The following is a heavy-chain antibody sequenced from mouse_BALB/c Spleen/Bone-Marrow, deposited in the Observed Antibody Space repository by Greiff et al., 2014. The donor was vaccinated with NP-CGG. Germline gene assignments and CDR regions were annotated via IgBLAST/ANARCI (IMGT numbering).Heavy chain of an antibody. D-gene: IGHD2-10*02. CDR1: GYTFTSYW. CDR3: TRQYGNYYAMDY. J-gene: IGHJ4*01. Sequence: QVQLKQSGAELVRPGASVKVSCKASGYTFTSYWINWVKQRPGQGLEWIGNIYPSDSYTNYNQNFKDKATLTEDKSSSTAYMQLSSPTSEDSAVYYCTRQYGNYYAMDYWGQGTSVTVSS. V-gene: IGHV1S126*01. CDR2: IYPSDSYT.